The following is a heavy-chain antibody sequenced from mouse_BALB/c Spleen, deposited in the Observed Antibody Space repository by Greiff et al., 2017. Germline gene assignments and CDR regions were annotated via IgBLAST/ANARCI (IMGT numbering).Heavy chain of an antibody. CDR2: IYPGDGST. J-gene: IGHJ4*01. V-gene: IGHV1-80*01. CDR3: ARSKNYAMDY. Sequence: VQLQQSGAELVRPGSSVKISCKASGYAFSSYWMNWEKQRPGQGLEWIGWIYPGDGSTKYNEKFKGKATLTADKSSSTAYMQLSSLTSENSAVYFCARSKNYAMDYWGQGTSVTVSS. CDR1: GYAFSSYW. D-gene: IGHD2-5*01.